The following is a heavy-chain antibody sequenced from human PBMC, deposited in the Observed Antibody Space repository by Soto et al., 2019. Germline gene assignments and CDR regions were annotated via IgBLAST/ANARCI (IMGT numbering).Heavy chain of an antibody. CDR1: GYTFTSYY. CDR3: ARRLDGGRASDFYYYGMDV. V-gene: IGHV1-46*01. J-gene: IGHJ6*02. D-gene: IGHD1-26*01. CDR2: INPSGGST. Sequence: ASVKVSCKASGYTFTSYYMHWVRQAPGQGLEWMGIINPSGGSTSYAQKFQGRVTMTRDTSTSTVYMELSSLRSEDTAVYYCARRLDGGRASDFYYYGMDVWGQGTTVTVSS.